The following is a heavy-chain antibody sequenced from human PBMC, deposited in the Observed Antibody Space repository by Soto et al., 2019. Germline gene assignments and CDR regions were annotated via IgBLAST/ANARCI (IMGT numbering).Heavy chain of an antibody. J-gene: IGHJ6*03. CDR3: ARTLGQLEVGYYYYYMDV. V-gene: IGHV4-59*08. D-gene: IGHD6-6*01. CDR2: IYYSGST. CDR1: GGSISSYY. Sequence: SETLSLTCTVSGGSISSYYWSWIRQPPGKGLEWIGYIYYSGSTNYNPSLKSRVTISVDTSKNQFSLKLSSVTAADTAVYYCARTLGQLEVGYYYYYMDVWGKGTTVTVSS.